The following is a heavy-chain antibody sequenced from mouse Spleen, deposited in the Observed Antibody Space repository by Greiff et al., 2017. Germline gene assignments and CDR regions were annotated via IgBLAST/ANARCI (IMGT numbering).Heavy chain of an antibody. J-gene: IGHJ2*01. CDR1: GYTFTSYV. CDR3: AREGHRSFDY. D-gene: IGHD2-14*01. Sequence: VHVKQSGPELVKPGASVKMSCKASGYTFTSYVMHWVKQKPGQGLEWIGYINPYNDGTKYNEKFKGKATLTSDKSSSTAYMELSSLTSEDSAVYYCAREGHRSFDYWGQGTTLTVSS. CDR2: INPYNDGT. V-gene: IGHV1-14*01.